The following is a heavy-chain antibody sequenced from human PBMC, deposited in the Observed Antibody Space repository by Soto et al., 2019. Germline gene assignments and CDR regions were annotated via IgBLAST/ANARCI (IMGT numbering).Heavy chain of an antibody. V-gene: IGHV4-31*03. J-gene: IGHJ3*02. CDR1: GGSISSGGYH. CDR2: IYYSGST. CDR3: VRRGAAPNDVCDI. D-gene: IGHD6-13*01. Sequence: QVQLQESGPGLVKPSQTLSLTCTVSGGSISSGGYHWSWIRQHPGKGLEWIGYIYYSGSTYDNPSLRSRVIISTDASKNHYSMRLSSVTAADTAVYYCVRRGAAPNDVCDIWGQGTLVTVAS.